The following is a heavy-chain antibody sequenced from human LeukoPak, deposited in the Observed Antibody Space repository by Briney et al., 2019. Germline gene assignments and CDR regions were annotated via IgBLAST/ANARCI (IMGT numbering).Heavy chain of an antibody. V-gene: IGHV3-11*04. CDR1: GFTFSDYY. Sequence: PGGSLRLSCAASGFTFSDYYMSWIRQAPGKGLEWVSYISSSGSTIYYADSVKGRFTVSRDNAKNSLYLQMNSLRAEDTAVYYCARDLRSSGYYAFDYWGQGTLVTVSS. CDR3: ARDLRSSGYYAFDY. D-gene: IGHD3-22*01. J-gene: IGHJ4*02. CDR2: ISSSGSTI.